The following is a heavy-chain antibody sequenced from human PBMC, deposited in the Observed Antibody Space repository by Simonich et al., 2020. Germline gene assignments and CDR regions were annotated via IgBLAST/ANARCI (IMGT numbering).Heavy chain of an antibody. J-gene: IGHJ4*02. CDR1: GCTFRGYG. CDR3: ARNRLDY. CDR2: MNSDGRST. Sequence: EVQLVESGGGLVQPGGSLRLSCEASGCTFRGYGLNWVGQAPGKGLVGVSRMNSDGRSTSYADSVKGRFTISRDNAKNTLYLQMNSLRAEDTAVYYCARNRLDYWGQGTLVTVSS. V-gene: IGHV3-74*01.